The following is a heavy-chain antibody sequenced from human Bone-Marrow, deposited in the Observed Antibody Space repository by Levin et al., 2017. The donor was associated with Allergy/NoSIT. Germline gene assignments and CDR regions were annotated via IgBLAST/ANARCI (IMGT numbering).Heavy chain of an antibody. CDR2: IRSDDAGTT. CDR1: GFTFNNAW. D-gene: IGHD1-14*01. CDR3: VTFDNG. V-gene: IGHV3-15*01. J-gene: IGHJ4*02. Sequence: GESLKISCLGSGFTFNNAWMTWVRQAPGKGLEWVGRIRSDDAGTTDYAAPVEGRFTISRDNSKSMLYLEMNSLKTEDPAVYYCVTFDNGWGQGTLVTVSS.